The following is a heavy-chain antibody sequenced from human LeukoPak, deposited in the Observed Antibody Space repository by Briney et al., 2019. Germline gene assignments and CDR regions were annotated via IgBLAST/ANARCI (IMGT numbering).Heavy chain of an antibody. CDR1: GGSISSGGYY. Sequence: SETLSLTCTVSGGSISSGGYYWTWTRQHPGKGLEWIGYVYYSGSTYYNPSLKSRVTISVDTSENQFSLKLSSVTAADTAVYYCARTYCSSISCYHYFDYWGQGTLVTVSS. V-gene: IGHV4-31*03. J-gene: IGHJ4*02. CDR2: VYYSGST. D-gene: IGHD2-2*01. CDR3: ARTYCSSISCYHYFDY.